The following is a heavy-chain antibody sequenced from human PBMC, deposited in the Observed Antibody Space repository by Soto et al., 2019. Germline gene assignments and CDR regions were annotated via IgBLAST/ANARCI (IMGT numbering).Heavy chain of an antibody. Sequence: GGSLRLSCAASGFTFSSYAMSWVRQAPGKGLEWVSAISGSGGSTYYADSVKGRFTISRDNSKNTLYLQMNSLRAEDTAVYYCALWFGELPKFDYWGQGTLVTVSS. V-gene: IGHV3-23*01. CDR2: ISGSGGST. J-gene: IGHJ4*02. CDR3: ALWFGELPKFDY. CDR1: GFTFSSYA. D-gene: IGHD3-10*01.